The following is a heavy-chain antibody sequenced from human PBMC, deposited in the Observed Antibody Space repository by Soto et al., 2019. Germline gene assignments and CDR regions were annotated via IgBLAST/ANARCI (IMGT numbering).Heavy chain of an antibody. D-gene: IGHD2-2*02. J-gene: IGHJ6*02. CDR1: GYSFTSYW. V-gene: IGHV5-51*01. CDR3: ARRSLTFCSSTSCYKDYYYYGMDV. Sequence: GESLKISCKGSGYSFTSYWIGWVRQMPGKGLEWMGIIYPGYSDTRYSPSFQGQVTISADKSISTAYLQWSSLKASDTAMYYCARRSLTFCSSTSCYKDYYYYGMDVWGQGTTVTVSS. CDR2: IYPGYSDT.